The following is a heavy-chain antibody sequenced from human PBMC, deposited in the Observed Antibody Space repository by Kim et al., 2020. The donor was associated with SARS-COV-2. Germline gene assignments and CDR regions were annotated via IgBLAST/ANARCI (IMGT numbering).Heavy chain of an antibody. CDR3: AKEEDERCGGDCYASGY. J-gene: IGHJ4*02. V-gene: IGHV3-23*01. CDR2: ISGSGGST. D-gene: IGHD2-21*01. CDR1: GFTFSSYA. Sequence: GGSLRLSCAASGFTFSSYAMSWVRQAPGKGLEWVSAISGSGGSTYYADSVKGRFTISRDNSKNTLYLQMNSLRAEDTAVYYCAKEEDERCGGDCYASGYWGQGTLVTVSS.